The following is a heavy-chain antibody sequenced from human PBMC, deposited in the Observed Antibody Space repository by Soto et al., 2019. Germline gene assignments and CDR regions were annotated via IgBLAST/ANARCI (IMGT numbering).Heavy chain of an antibody. J-gene: IGHJ5*02. CDR2: ISYDGSNK. Sequence: PGGSLRLSCAASGFTFSSYAMHWVRQSPGKGLEWVAVISYDGSNKYYADSVKGRFTISRDNSKNTLYLQMNSLRAEDTAVYYCARDPDSNYGGWFDPWGQGTLVTVSS. CDR1: GFTFSSYA. CDR3: ARDPDSNYGGWFDP. V-gene: IGHV3-30-3*01. D-gene: IGHD4-4*01.